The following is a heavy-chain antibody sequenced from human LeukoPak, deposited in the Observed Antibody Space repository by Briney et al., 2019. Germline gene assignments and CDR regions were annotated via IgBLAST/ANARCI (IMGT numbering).Heavy chain of an antibody. V-gene: IGHV3-48*03. D-gene: IGHD3-22*01. CDR2: ISSSGSTI. CDR3: ARDLDSSGHSDGDY. J-gene: IGHJ4*02. Sequence: GGSLRLSCAASRFTFSSYEMNWVRQAPGKGLEWVSYISSSGSTIYYADSVKGRFTISRDNAKNSLYLQMNSLRAEDTAVYYCARDLDSSGHSDGDYWGQGTLVTVSS. CDR1: RFTFSSYE.